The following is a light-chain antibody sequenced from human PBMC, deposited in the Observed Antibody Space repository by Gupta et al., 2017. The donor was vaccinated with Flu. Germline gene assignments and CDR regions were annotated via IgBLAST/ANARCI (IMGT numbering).Light chain of an antibody. V-gene: IGKV2-28*01. CDR2: LGS. CDR1: QSLLHSNGYNY. Sequence: DIVMTQSPLPLPVTPGEPASISCRSSQSLLHSNGYNYLDWYLQKPGQSPQLLIYLGSNRASGVPDGFSGSGSGTDFTLKISRVEAEDVGVYYCMQALQTPITFGQGTRLEIK. J-gene: IGKJ5*01. CDR3: MQALQTPIT.